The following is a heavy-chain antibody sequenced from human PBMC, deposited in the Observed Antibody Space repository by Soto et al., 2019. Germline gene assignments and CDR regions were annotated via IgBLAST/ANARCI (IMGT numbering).Heavy chain of an antibody. CDR1: GFTFSSYA. D-gene: IGHD2-15*01. J-gene: IGHJ1*01. CDR2: ISYDGSNK. V-gene: IGHV3-30*04. CDR3: ARDRYCSGGSCYAEYFQH. Sequence: GGSLRLSCVASGFTFSSYAMHWVRQTPGKGLEWVAVISYDGSNKYYADSVKGRFTISRDNSKNTLYLQMNSLRAEDTAVYYCARDRYCSGGSCYAEYFQHWGQGTLVTVSS.